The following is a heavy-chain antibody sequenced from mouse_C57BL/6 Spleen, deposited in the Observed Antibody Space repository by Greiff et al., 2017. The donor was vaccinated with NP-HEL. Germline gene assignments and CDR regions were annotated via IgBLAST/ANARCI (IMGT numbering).Heavy chain of an antibody. J-gene: IGHJ1*03. CDR3: GASYGYDGGYFDV. D-gene: IGHD2-9*01. V-gene: IGHV1-82*01. CDR1: GYAFSSSW. CDR2: IYPGDGDT. Sequence: VQLQQSGPELVKPGASVKISCKASGYAFSSSWMNWVKQRPGKGLEWIGRIYPGDGDTNYNGKFKGKATLTADKSSSTAYMQLSSLTSEDSAVYFCGASYGYDGGYFDVWGTGTTVTVAS.